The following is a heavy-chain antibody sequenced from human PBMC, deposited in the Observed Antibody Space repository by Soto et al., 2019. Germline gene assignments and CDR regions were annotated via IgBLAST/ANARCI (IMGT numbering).Heavy chain of an antibody. J-gene: IGHJ4*02. CDR3: ATFGVIGEPFQN. CDR1: GGSVISGDYY. Sequence: PSETLSLTCTVSGGSVISGDYYWSGIRQPPGKGLEWIGYIYYSGSTYYNPSLKSRVSISVDTSNSQFSLKLSSVTAADTAVYYCATFGVIGEPFQNWGQGTVVTVSS. D-gene: IGHD3-10*01. V-gene: IGHV4-30-4*01. CDR2: IYYSGST.